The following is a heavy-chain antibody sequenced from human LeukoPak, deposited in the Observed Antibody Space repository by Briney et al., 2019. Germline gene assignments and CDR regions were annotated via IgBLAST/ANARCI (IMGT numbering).Heavy chain of an antibody. D-gene: IGHD6-19*01. J-gene: IGHJ4*02. V-gene: IGHV3-53*01. CDR2: IYSGGSA. CDR1: EFTVSSNY. CDR3: AREYSSASNYFDC. Sequence: GGSLRLSCAASEFTVSSNYMSWVRQAPGKGLEWVSVIYSGGSAYNADSVKGRFTISRDNSKNTLFLQMNSLRAEDTAVYYCAREYSSASNYFDCWGQGTLVTVSS.